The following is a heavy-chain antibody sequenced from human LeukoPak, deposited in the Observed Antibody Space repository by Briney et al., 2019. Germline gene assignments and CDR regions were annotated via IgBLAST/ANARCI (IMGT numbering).Heavy chain of an antibody. CDR1: GFTFSSYA. D-gene: IGHD3-16*01. CDR3: AKVDYPTFDY. J-gene: IGHJ4*02. Sequence: PGGSLRLSCAASGFTFSSYAMSWVRQAPGKGLEWVSTITGSGGSTYYADSVKGRFTISRDNPKNTLYLQMNSLRAEDTAVYYCAKVDYPTFDYWGQGTLVTVSS. CDR2: ITGSGGST. V-gene: IGHV3-23*01.